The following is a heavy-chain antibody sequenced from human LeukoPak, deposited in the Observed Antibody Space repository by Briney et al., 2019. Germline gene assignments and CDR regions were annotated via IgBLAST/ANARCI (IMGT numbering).Heavy chain of an antibody. CDR3: ARDGANYDVDY. V-gene: IGHV3-30*03. J-gene: IGHJ4*02. D-gene: IGHD3-3*01. CDR1: GFTFSSYG. Sequence: GRSLRLSCAASGFTFSSYGMHWVRQAPGKGLEWVAVISYDGSNKYYADSARGRFTISRDISKNTLYLQMNSLRAEDTAVYYCARDGANYDVDYWGQGTLVTVS. CDR2: ISYDGSNK.